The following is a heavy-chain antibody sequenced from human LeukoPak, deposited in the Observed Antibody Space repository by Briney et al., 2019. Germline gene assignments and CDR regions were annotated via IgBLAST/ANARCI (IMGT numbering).Heavy chain of an antibody. Sequence: ASVKVSCKASGYTFTSYGISWVRQAPGQGLEWVGWISAYNGNTNYAHKLQGRVTMTTDTSTSTAYMELRSLRSDDTAVYYCARHRSRMVRGGDWFDPWGQGTLVTVSS. CDR2: ISAYNGNT. CDR1: GYTFTSYG. D-gene: IGHD3-10*01. CDR3: ARHRSRMVRGGDWFDP. J-gene: IGHJ5*02. V-gene: IGHV1-18*01.